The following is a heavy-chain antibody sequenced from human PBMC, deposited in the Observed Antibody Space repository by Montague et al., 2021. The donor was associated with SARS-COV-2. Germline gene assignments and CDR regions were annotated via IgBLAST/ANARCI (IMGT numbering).Heavy chain of an antibody. CDR3: ARVGRQQLVRLSGMDV. J-gene: IGHJ6*02. CDR1: GGSISSSSYY. D-gene: IGHD6-13*01. Sequence: SETLSLTFTVSGGSISSSSYYWGWIRQPPGKGLEWIGSIYYSGSTYYNPSLKSRVTISVDTSKNQFSLQLSSVTAADTAVYYCARVGRQQLVRLSGMDVWGQGTTVTVSS. CDR2: IYYSGST. V-gene: IGHV4-39*07.